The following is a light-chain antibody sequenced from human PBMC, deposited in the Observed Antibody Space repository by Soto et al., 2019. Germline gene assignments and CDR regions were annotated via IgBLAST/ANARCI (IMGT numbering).Light chain of an antibody. CDR2: NAS. CDR3: QQLDRYPFT. CDR1: QTISTY. Sequence: DIQLTQYPSSLSASVGDTVTITCRASQTISTYLLWYHQKPGRAPNLLIYNASSLQSGVPSRFSGSGSGTEFTLTISSLQPEDFASYYCQQLDRYPFTFGGGTKVEI. V-gene: IGKV1-9*01. J-gene: IGKJ4*01.